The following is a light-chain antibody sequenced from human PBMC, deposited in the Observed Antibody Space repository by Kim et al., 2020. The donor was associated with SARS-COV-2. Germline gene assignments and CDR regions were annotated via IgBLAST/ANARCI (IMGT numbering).Light chain of an antibody. Sequence: DIQMTQSPSTLSATVGDRVTITCRASQTVSVWLAWYQQIPGKAPKLLIRDASILASGVPSRFSGSGSETEFTLTINSLQPEDFATYYCQQYKSNSPYTFGQGTKVEIK. V-gene: IGKV1-5*01. CDR3: QQYKSNSPYT. CDR1: QTVSVW. CDR2: DAS. J-gene: IGKJ2*01.